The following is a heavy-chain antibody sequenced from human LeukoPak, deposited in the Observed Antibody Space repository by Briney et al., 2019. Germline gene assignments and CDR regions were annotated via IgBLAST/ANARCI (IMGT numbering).Heavy chain of an antibody. CDR2: INEVGSKT. J-gene: IGHJ4*02. CDR1: GFSFSGCS. D-gene: IGHD5-24*01. V-gene: IGHV3-7*01. CDR3: ARLLGTVTTFDY. Sequence: HPGGSLRVSCAGSGFSFSGCSLSWVRQAPGKGLEWVATINEVGSKTYYDDSVKGRFTISRDNAKNSLYLEMSGLRAEDTAVYYCARLLGTVTTFDYWGQGTLVTVSS.